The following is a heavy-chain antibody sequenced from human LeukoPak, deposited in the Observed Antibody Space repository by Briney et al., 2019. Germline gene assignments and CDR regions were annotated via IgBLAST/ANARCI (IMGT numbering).Heavy chain of an antibody. CDR3: AKGRYDILTGYYGLIDY. D-gene: IGHD3-9*01. CDR1: GFTFSSYW. Sequence: GGSLRLSCAASGFTFSSYWMSWVRQAPGKGLEWVSAISGSGLSTYYADSVKGRFTISRDNSKNTLYLQMNSLRAEDTAVYYCAKGRYDILTGYYGLIDYWGQGTLVTVSS. J-gene: IGHJ4*02. V-gene: IGHV3-23*01. CDR2: ISGSGLST.